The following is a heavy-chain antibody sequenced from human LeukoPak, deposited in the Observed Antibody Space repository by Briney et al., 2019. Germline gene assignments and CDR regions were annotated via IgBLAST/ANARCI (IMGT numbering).Heavy chain of an antibody. CDR3: ARESGSRSYYYYMDV. V-gene: IGHV3-21*01. D-gene: IGHD2-2*01. J-gene: IGHJ6*03. Sequence: PGGSLRLSCAASGFTFSSFSMNWVRQAPGKVLEWVSSISSTSSYIYYADSVKGRFTISRDKDKNSVYLQMTSLRAEDTAVYYCARESGSRSYYYYMDVWGKGTTVTVSS. CDR1: GFTFSSFS. CDR2: ISSTSSYI.